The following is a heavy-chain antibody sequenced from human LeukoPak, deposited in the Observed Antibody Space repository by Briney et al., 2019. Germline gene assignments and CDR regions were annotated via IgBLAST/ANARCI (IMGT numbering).Heavy chain of an antibody. CDR2: INPNSGGT. Sequence: ASVKVSCKASGYTFTGYYMHWVRQAPGQGPEWMGWINPNSGGTNYAQKFQGRVTMTRDTSISTAYMELSRLRSDDTAVYYCARSGYSGYDLRRYFDYWGQGTLVTVSS. V-gene: IGHV1-2*02. CDR3: ARSGYSGYDLRRYFDY. D-gene: IGHD5-12*01. CDR1: GYTFTGYY. J-gene: IGHJ4*02.